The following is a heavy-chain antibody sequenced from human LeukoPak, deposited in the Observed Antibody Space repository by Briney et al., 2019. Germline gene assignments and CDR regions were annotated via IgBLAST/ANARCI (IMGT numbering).Heavy chain of an antibody. V-gene: IGHV1-18*01. J-gene: IGHJ4*02. CDR1: GYTFTSYG. CDR3: ARDSFLITMVRGVPSDY. CDR2: ISAYNGNT. D-gene: IGHD3-10*01. Sequence: ASVKVSCKASGYTFTSYGISWVRQAPGQGLEWMGWISAYNGNTNYAQKLQGRVTMTTDTSTSTAYMELRSLRSDDTAVYYCARDSFLITMVRGVPSDYWGQGTLVTVSS.